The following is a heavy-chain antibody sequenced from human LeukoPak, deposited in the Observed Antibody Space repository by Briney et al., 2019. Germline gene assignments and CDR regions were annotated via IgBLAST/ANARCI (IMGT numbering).Heavy chain of an antibody. Sequence: SETLSLTCAVSIGSINSGNWWSWVRQSPGKGLEWIGEIYHNGTPNYNPSLKSRVTISADTFKSQFSLKLTSVTAADTAVYYCATAPILRGEGGEHYKYGMDVWGQGTTVIVSS. J-gene: IGHJ6*02. CDR3: ATAPILRGEGGEHYKYGMDV. CDR2: IYHNGTP. CDR1: IGSINSGNW. D-gene: IGHD2-2*02. V-gene: IGHV4-4*02.